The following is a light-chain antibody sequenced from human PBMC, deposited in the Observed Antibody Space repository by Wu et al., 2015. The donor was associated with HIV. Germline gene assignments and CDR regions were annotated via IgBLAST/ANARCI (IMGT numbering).Light chain of an antibody. V-gene: IGKV1-39*01. J-gene: IGKJ1*01. CDR2: AAS. Sequence: DIQMTQSPSSLSASVGDRVTITCRASQSISTYLNWYQQKPGKAPKLLINAASSLQSGVPSRFSGSGSGTDFTLTISSPQPEDFATYYCQQSYTAPWTFGQGTKVEIK. CDR1: QSISTY. CDR3: QQSYTAPWT.